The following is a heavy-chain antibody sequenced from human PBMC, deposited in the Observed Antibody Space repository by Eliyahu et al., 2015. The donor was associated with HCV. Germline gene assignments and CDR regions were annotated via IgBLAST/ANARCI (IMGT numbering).Heavy chain of an antibody. J-gene: IGHJ4*02. V-gene: IGHV2-5*01. CDR3: AHRPMGNWNLYYFDY. CDR2: IYWNDDK. CDR1: GFSLSTSGVG. D-gene: IGHD1-20*01. Sequence: QITLKESGPTLVKPTQTLTLTCTFSGFSLSTSGVGVGWIRQPPGKALEWLALIYWNDDKRYSPSLKSRLTITKDTSKNQVVLTMTNMDPVDTATYYCAHRPMGNWNLYYFDYWGQGTLVTVSS.